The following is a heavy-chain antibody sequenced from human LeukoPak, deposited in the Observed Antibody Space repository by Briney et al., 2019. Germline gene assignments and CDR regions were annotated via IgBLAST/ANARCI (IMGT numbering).Heavy chain of an antibody. J-gene: IGHJ6*03. CDR1: GGSISTYY. V-gene: IGHV4-4*07. Sequence: SETLSLTCTVSGGSISTYYWTWIRQPAGKGLEWSGRIHSSGSTRYNPSLKSRVTMSVDTSKNQFSLKLSSVTAADTAVYYCARGGVPKYYYYYMDVWGKGTTVTVSS. CDR3: ARGGVPKYYYYYMDV. CDR2: IHSSGST.